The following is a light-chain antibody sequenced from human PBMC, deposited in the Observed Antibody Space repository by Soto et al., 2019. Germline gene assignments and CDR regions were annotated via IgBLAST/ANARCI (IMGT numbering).Light chain of an antibody. CDR1: QSVSSNY. J-gene: IGKJ2*01. CDR2: GAS. V-gene: IGKV3-20*01. Sequence: EIVLTQSPGTLSLSPGEGATLSCRASQSVSSNYLAWYQQKPGQAPRLLIYGASSRAAGIPGKFSGSGSGTDFTLTISRLAPEDFAVYFCQHYDSSPTFGLGTKLEIK. CDR3: QHYDSSPT.